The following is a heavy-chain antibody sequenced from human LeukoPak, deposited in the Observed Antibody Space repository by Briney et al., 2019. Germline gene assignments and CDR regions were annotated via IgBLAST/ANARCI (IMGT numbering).Heavy chain of an antibody. CDR3: ARARTTVTTVYYFDY. J-gene: IGHJ4*02. CDR2: ISAYNGNT. D-gene: IGHD4-17*01. CDR1: GYTFTSYG. V-gene: IGHV1-18*01. Sequence: ASVKVSCKASGYTFTSYGISWVRQAPGQGLEWMGWISAYNGNTNYAQKLQGRVTMTTDTSTSTAYMELRSLRSDDTAVYYCARARTTVTTVYYFDYWGQGTLVTVSS.